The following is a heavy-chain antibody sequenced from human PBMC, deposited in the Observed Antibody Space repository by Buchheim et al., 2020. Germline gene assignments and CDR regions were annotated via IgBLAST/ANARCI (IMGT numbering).Heavy chain of an antibody. CDR2: INRDGSTT. CDR3: ARGDIQGFDY. D-gene: IGHD2-15*01. J-gene: IGHJ4*02. CDR1: GFTFSDYW. V-gene: IGHV3-74*01. Sequence: EVQLVESGGGLVQPGVSLRLSCAASGFTFSDYWMHWVRQTPGDGLVWVSRINRDGSTTTYADSVKGRFTISRDNAKNTLYLQMNSLRDEDTAVYYCARGDIQGFDYWGQGTL.